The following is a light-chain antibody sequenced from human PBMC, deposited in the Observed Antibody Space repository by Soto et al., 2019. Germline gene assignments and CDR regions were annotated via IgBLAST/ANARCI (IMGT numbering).Light chain of an antibody. CDR1: QSVSSY. CDR2: DAS. CDR3: QQRSNWPLMYT. J-gene: IGKJ2*01. V-gene: IGKV3-11*01. Sequence: EIVFTQSPATLSLSPGERATLSCRASQSVSSYLAWYQQKPGQAPRLLIYDASNRATGIPARFSGSGSGTDFTLTISSLEPEDFAVYYCQQRSNWPLMYTFGQGTKVDIK.